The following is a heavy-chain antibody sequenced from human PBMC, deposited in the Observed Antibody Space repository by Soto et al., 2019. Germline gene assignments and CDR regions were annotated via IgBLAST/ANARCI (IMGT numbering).Heavy chain of an antibody. D-gene: IGHD3-22*01. V-gene: IGHV1-69*06. CDR3: ARDSQLNYYDSSGSVYYYYGMDV. Sequence: ASVKVSCKASGGTFSSYAISWVRQAPGQGLEWMGGIIPIFGTANYAQKFQGRVTITADKSTSTAYMELGSLRSEDTAVYYCARDSQLNYYDSSGSVYYYYGMDVWGQGTTVTVSS. CDR1: GGTFSSYA. J-gene: IGHJ6*02. CDR2: IIPIFGTA.